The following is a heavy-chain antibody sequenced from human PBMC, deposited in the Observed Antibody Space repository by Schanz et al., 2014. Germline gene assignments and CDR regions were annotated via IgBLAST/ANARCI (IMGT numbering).Heavy chain of an antibody. D-gene: IGHD4-17*01. Sequence: EVQLLESGGGLVQPGGSLRLSCAASGFNFNNFAMTWVRQAPGKGLEWVSYIRSSSTPIYYADSVKGRFTISRDNAKNTLYLQMNTLRAEDTAVYYCARKMKLGVYGGKGHDSLDIWGQGTMVTVSS. CDR1: GFNFNNFA. V-gene: IGHV3-48*04. CDR3: ARKMKLGVYGGKGHDSLDI. J-gene: IGHJ3*02. CDR2: IRSSSTPI.